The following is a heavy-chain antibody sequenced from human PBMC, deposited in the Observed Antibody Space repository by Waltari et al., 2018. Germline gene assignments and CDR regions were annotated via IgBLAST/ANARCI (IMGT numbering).Heavy chain of an antibody. D-gene: IGHD3-3*01. V-gene: IGHV4-34*01. CDR1: GGSFSGYY. CDR2: INHSGST. CDR3: ARVLRFLEWSLDY. J-gene: IGHJ4*02. Sequence: QVQLQQWGAGLLKPSETLSLTCAVYGGSFSGYYWRWIRPPPGKGLEWIGEINHSGSTNYNPSLKSRVTISVDTSKNQFSLKLSSVTAADTAVYYCARVLRFLEWSLDYWGQGTLVTVSS.